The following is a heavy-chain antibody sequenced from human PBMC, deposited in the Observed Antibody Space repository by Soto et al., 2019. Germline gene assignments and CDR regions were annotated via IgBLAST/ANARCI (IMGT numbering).Heavy chain of an antibody. V-gene: IGHV1-18*01. CDR3: ARETSGGPYV. CDR1: GYTFTNYG. CDR2: ISAYNRNK. D-gene: IGHD6-19*01. J-gene: IGHJ4*02. Sequence: QVQLVQSGAEVKKPGASVRVSCKTSGYTFTNYGITWVRQAPGQGLEWMGLISAYNRNKIDAQNLQGRVTMTTDTYTSTAYMELRSLGSAGTSVYYCARETSGGPYVWGEGPPVTLSS.